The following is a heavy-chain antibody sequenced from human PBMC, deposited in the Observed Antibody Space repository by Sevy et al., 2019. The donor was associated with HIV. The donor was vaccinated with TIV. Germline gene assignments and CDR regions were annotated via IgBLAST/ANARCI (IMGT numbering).Heavy chain of an antibody. Sequence: GESLKISCAASGFSFSIYWMSWVRQAPGKGLEWVATMKQDGSEEDYVDSVKGRFTISRDNAKNSLFPQMNSLSAEDTAVYYCVREGLGGYSYSLDYWGHGTLVTVSS. CDR2: MKQDGSEE. J-gene: IGHJ4*01. CDR1: GFSFSIYW. V-gene: IGHV3-7*01. D-gene: IGHD5-18*01. CDR3: VREGLGGYSYSLDY.